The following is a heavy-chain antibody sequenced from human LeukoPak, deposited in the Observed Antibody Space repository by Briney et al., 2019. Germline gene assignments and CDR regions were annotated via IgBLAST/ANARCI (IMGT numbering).Heavy chain of an antibody. D-gene: IGHD6-6*01. Sequence: ASVKVSCKASGYTFTSYGISWVRQAPGQGLEWMGWISAYNGNTKYAQKLQDRVTMTTDTSTTTAYMEVRSLTSDDTAVYYCARGSAMAQKQLVRHFDSWGQGTLVIVSS. CDR2: ISAYNGNT. V-gene: IGHV1-18*01. CDR1: GYTFTSYG. J-gene: IGHJ4*02. CDR3: ARGSAMAQKQLVRHFDS.